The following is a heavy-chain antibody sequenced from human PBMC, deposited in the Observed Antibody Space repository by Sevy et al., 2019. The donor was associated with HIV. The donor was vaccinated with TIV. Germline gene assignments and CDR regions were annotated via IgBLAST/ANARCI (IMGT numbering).Heavy chain of an antibody. Sequence: SETLSLTCSVSGASISSSGYYWGWIRQPPGKGLEWIASIRYSGSTFYNPSLRSRVTISADTSKNQFSLKPNSVTAADTARYYCAGPTLTYSSGWSYYDYWGQGTVVTVSS. CDR1: GASISSSGYY. CDR2: IRYSGST. J-gene: IGHJ4*02. CDR3: AGPTLTYSSGWSYYDY. V-gene: IGHV4-39*01. D-gene: IGHD6-19*01.